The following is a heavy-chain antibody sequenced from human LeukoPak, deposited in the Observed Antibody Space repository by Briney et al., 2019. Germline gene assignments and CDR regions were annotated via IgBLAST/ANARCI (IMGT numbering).Heavy chain of an antibody. V-gene: IGHV4-30-2*01. J-gene: IGHJ3*02. Sequence: SETLSLTCAVSGGSISSGGFSWSWIRQPPGEGLEWFGYIYHSGSTYYNPSLKSRVTISVNRPQNQFSLKLRSVTAADTAVYYCASWGSASYYNVGIDAFDIWGQGTMVTVSS. CDR2: IYHSGST. D-gene: IGHD3-10*01. CDR1: GGSISSGGFS. CDR3: ASWGSASYYNVGIDAFDI.